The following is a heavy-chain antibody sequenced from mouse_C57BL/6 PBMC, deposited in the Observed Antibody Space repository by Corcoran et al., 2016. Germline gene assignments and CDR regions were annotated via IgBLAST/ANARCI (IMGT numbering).Heavy chain of an antibody. CDR2: IYWDDDK. J-gene: IGHJ3*01. D-gene: IGHD1-1*01. Sequence: QVTLKESGPGILPSSQTLSLTCSFSGFSLSTSGMGVRWIRQPSGKGLEWRAHIYWDDDKRYNPSLRSRITISKDTSRNQVFLNITSVDTADTATYYCARSRDYGSSYGGFAYWGQGTLVTVSA. CDR3: ARSRDYGSSYGGFAY. V-gene: IGHV8-12*01. CDR1: GFSLSTSGMG.